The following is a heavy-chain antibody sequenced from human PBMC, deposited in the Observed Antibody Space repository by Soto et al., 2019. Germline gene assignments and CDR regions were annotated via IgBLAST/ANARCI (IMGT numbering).Heavy chain of an antibody. V-gene: IGHV3-23*01. CDR1: VFTFTGHA. Sequence: GGSLSFSGEPLVFTFTGHAMGWARQVQGKGLEWVSTISSGGDNTYSADSVKGRFTISRDNSKNTLYLQMNSLRAEDTAVYYCAKDFDSYSSGRYGMDVWGQGTTVTVSS. D-gene: IGHD6-19*01. CDR3: AKDFDSYSSGRYGMDV. J-gene: IGHJ6*02. CDR2: ISSGGDNT.